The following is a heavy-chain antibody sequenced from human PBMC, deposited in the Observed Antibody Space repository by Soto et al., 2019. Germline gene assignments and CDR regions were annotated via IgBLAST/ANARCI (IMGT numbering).Heavy chain of an antibody. J-gene: IGHJ6*02. CDR3: ARLHRFYDSSGYYYYVMDC. Sequence: GESLKICCKGSGYSFTSYWISWVRQMPGKGLEWMGRIDPSDSYTNYSPSFQGHVTISADKSISTAYLQWSSLKASDTAMYYCARLHRFYDSSGYYYYVMDCWGQRTSDTVSS. CDR2: IDPSDSYT. D-gene: IGHD3-22*01. CDR1: GYSFTSYW. V-gene: IGHV5-10-1*01.